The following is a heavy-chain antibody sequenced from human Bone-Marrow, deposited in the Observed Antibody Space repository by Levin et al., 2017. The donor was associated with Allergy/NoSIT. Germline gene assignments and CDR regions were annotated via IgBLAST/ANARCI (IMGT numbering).Heavy chain of an antibody. CDR3: ARDGTYDFWSGYYDYYYYGMDL. CDR2: ISSSGDSI. V-gene: IGHV3-11*01. Sequence: GGSLRLSCAASGFIFSDYYMTWIRQAPGKGLEWVSHISSSGDSIYYADSVKGRFTISRDNAKKSLYLQMNSLRAEDTAVYYCARDGTYDFWSGYYDYYYYGMDLWGQGTTVTVSS. J-gene: IGHJ6*02. CDR1: GFIFSDYY. D-gene: IGHD3-3*01.